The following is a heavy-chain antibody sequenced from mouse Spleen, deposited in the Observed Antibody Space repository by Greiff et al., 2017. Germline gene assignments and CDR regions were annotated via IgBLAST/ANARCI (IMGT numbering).Heavy chain of an antibody. CDR3: ARRRELTGTYFDY. Sequence: QLKQSGPELVKPGASVKLSCKASGYTFTSYDINWVKQRPGQGLEWIGWIYPRDGSTKYNEKFKGKATLTVDTSSSTAYMELHSLTSEDSAVYFCARRRELTGTYFDYWGQGTTLTVSS. CDR2: IYPRDGST. CDR1: GYTFTSYD. V-gene: IGHV1-85*01. J-gene: IGHJ2*01. D-gene: IGHD4-1*01.